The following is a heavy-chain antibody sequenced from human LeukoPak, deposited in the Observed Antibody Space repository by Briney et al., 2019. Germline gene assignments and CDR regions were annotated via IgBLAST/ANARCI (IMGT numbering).Heavy chain of an antibody. V-gene: IGHV3-23*01. CDR2: VNPGGDST. J-gene: IGHJ4*02. D-gene: IGHD1-1*01. Sequence: GGSLRLSCAATGFTFGIYFMTWVRQAPGKGLEWVSTVNPGGDSTYYADSVKGRFTISRDNSKNTVYLQMSSLRAEDTAIYYCAKDRAGTPWADWGQGTLVTVSS. CDR3: AKDRAGTPWAD. CDR1: GFTFGIYF.